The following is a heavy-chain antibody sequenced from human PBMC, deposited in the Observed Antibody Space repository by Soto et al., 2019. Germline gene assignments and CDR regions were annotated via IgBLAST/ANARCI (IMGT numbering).Heavy chain of an antibody. Sequence: PGGSLRLSCAASGLTFSGYWMHWVRQAPGKGLVWVSRINSDGSSTNYADYVEGRFTISRDNAKNTLYLQMNSLRAEDTALYYSARGVNNVYGVDVWGQGTTVTVSS. V-gene: IGHV3-74*01. J-gene: IGHJ6*02. D-gene: IGHD3-10*02. CDR3: ARGVNNVYGVDV. CDR2: INSDGSST. CDR1: GLTFSGYW.